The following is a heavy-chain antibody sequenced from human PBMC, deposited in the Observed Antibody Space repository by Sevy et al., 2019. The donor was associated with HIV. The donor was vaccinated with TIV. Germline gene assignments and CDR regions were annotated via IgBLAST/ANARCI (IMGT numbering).Heavy chain of an antibody. CDR1: GFTFSSYV. D-gene: IGHD2-21*02. V-gene: IGHV3-23*01. J-gene: IGHJ3*02. CDR3: AKVIVVVTDDTFDS. CDR2: ISASGTST. Sequence: GGSLRLSCAASGFTFSSYVMTWVRQAPGKGLEWVSSISASGTSTYYSDSVKGRFTISRDNSNPTLYLQMNSLRAEDRAVYYCAKVIVVVTDDTFDSWGQGTMVTVSS.